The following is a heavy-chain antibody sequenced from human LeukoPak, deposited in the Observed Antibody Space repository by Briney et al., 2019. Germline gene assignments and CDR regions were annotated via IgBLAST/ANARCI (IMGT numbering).Heavy chain of an antibody. CDR3: ARDRGSYDPYFDY. CDR1: GFTFSDYY. V-gene: IGHV3-11*01. D-gene: IGHD1-26*01. Sequence: PGGSLRLSCAASGFTFSDYYMSWIRQAPGKGLEWVSYISSSGSTIYYADSVKDRFTISRDNAKNSLYLQMNSLRAEDTAVYYCARDRGSYDPYFDYWGQGTLVTVSS. J-gene: IGHJ4*02. CDR2: ISSSGSTI.